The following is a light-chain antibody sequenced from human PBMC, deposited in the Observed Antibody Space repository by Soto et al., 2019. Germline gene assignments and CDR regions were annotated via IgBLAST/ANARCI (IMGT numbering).Light chain of an antibody. CDR2: GAS. Sequence: EIELTQSPCTLSSSAGERATLSCRASQSVSNSYLAWYQQKPGQAPRLLIYGASSRTTGIPDRFSGSGSGTEVTLTTSSLVHDDVAGYYYRQDCGRSRTFGQGTKVDIK. V-gene: IGKV3-20*01. J-gene: IGKJ1*01. CDR1: QSVSNSY. CDR3: RQDCGRSRT.